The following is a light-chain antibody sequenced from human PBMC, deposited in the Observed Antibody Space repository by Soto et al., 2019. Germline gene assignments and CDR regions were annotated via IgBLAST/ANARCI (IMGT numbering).Light chain of an antibody. V-gene: IGKV3-15*01. CDR2: GAS. Sequence: EMVMTQSPATLSVSPGERATLSCRASQSVSTNLAWYQQKPGQPPRLLIYGASTRATGIPARFSGSGSGRDFTLTISSLQSEDFAVYYCHQYTNWPPWTFGQGTKVDI. CDR1: QSVSTN. J-gene: IGKJ1*01. CDR3: HQYTNWPPWT.